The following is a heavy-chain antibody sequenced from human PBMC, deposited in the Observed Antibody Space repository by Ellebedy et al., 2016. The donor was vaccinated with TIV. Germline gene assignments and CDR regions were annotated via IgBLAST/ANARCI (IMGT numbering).Heavy chain of an antibody. CDR2: IYSGGTT. Sequence: GESLKISCAASGFTVSSNYMSWVRQAPGKGLEWVSIIYSGGTTYYADSVKGRFTISRDNSNNTLYLEMNSLRSEDTAVYYCARLQMDGDSLDYWGQGTLVTVSS. J-gene: IGHJ4*02. CDR3: ARLQMDGDSLDY. CDR1: GFTVSSNY. D-gene: IGHD3-10*01. V-gene: IGHV3-53*05.